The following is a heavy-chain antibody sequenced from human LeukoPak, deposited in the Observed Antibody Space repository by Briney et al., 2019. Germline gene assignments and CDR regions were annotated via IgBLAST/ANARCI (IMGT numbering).Heavy chain of an antibody. Sequence: GGSLRLSCAASGFTFSSYGMHWVRQAPGKGREGVAVISYDGSNKYYADSVKGRFTISRDNSKNTLYLQMNSLRAEDTAVYYCAKDEWIELAGLFDHWGQGTLVTVSS. D-gene: IGHD2-8*02. V-gene: IGHV3-30*18. CDR3: AKDEWIELAGLFDH. J-gene: IGHJ4*02. CDR1: GFTFSSYG. CDR2: ISYDGSNK.